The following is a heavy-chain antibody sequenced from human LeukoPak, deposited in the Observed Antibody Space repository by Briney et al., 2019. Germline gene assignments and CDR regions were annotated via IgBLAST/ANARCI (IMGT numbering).Heavy chain of an antibody. J-gene: IGHJ5*02. CDR3: ASDRNGYNWNDV. D-gene: IGHD1-1*01. Sequence: PSQILSLTCTVSGGSISSGGYYWSWIRQHPGKGLEWIGYIYYSGSTYYNPSLKSRVTISVDTSKNQFSLKLSSVAAADTAVYYCASDRNGYNWNDVWGQGTLVTVSS. CDR1: GGSISSGGYY. V-gene: IGHV4-31*03. CDR2: IYYSGST.